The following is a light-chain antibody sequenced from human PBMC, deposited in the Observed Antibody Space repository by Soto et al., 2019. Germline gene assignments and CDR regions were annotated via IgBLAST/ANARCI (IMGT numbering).Light chain of an antibody. J-gene: IGLJ1*01. CDR1: SSDVGGYNY. CDR3: CSYAGSYTFV. V-gene: IGLV2-11*01. Sequence: QSALTQPRSVSGSPGQSVTISCTGTSSDVGGYNYVSWYQQHPGKAPKLMIYDVSKRPSGVPDRFSGSKSGNTASLTISGIQAEDEPAHYCCSYAGSYTFVFGTGTKLTVL. CDR2: DVS.